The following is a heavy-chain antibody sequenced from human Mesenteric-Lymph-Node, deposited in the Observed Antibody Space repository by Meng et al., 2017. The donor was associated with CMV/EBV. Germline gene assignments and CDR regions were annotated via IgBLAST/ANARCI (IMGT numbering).Heavy chain of an antibody. J-gene: IGHJ5*02. CDR3: AGGIAAAGSRWFDP. D-gene: IGHD6-13*01. CDR1: GGTFSSYT. Sequence: QLQLVQSGAEVKKPGSSVTCSCKASGGTFSSYTISWLRQAPGQGLEWMGRIIPILGIANYAQKFQGRVTITADKSTSTAYMELSSLRSEDTAVYYCAGGIAAAGSRWFDPWGQGTLVTVSS. CDR2: IIPILGIA. V-gene: IGHV1-69*02.